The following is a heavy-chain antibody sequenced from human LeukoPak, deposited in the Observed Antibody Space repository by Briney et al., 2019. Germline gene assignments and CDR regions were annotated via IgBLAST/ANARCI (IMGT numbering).Heavy chain of an antibody. Sequence: PGGSLRLSCAASGFTFSSYSMNWVRQAPGKGLEWVSSISSSSSYIYYADSVKGRFTISRDNAKNSLYLQMNSLRAEDTAVYYCARAGDRITIFGVVIPFNYWGQGTLVTVSS. CDR3: ARAGDRITIFGVVIPFNY. V-gene: IGHV3-21*01. CDR2: ISSSSSYI. CDR1: GFTFSSYS. D-gene: IGHD3-3*01. J-gene: IGHJ4*02.